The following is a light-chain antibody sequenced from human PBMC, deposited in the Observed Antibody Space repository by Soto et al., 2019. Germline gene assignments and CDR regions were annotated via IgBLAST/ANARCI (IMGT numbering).Light chain of an antibody. V-gene: IGKV1-33*01. CDR1: QAISNY. J-gene: IGKJ5*01. CDR2: DAS. Sequence: DIQMTQSPSSLSASVGDRVTITCLASQAISNYFNWYQQKPGKAPKLLIYDASSLETGVPSRFSVSGSGTEFTVAISSLQPDDIATYYCQQYDNLPITFGQGTLMEIK. CDR3: QQYDNLPIT.